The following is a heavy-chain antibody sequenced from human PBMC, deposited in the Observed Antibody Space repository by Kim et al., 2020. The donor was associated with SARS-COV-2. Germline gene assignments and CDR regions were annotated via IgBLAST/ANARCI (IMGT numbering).Heavy chain of an antibody. Sequence: GGSLRLSCVASGFTFSSYWMHWVRQDPGKGLVCVSGINTDGSSTAYVDSVKGRFTISRDNAKNTLYLQINSLRVEDTGVYYCARARMDVWGQGTTVTVSS. CDR3: ARARMDV. CDR2: INTDGSST. J-gene: IGHJ6*02. V-gene: IGHV3-74*03. CDR1: GFTFSSYW.